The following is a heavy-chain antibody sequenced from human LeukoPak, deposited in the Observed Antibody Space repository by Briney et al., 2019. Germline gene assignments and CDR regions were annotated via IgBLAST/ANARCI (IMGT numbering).Heavy chain of an antibody. J-gene: IGHJ4*02. Sequence: GRSLRLSCAASGFSFSTYAMHWVRQAPGKGLEWVAVISYDGTSKYYADSVKGRFTISRDNAKNSLYLQMNSLRAEDTAVYYCARDAYCGGDCPTDYWAREPWSPSPQ. CDR3: ARDAYCGGDCPTDY. CDR2: ISYDGTSK. CDR1: GFSFSTYA. V-gene: IGHV3-30-3*01. D-gene: IGHD2-21*02.